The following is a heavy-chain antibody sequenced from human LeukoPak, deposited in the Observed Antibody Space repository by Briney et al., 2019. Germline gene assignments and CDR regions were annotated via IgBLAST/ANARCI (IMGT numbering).Heavy chain of an antibody. D-gene: IGHD2-21*02. CDR1: GFTFSSYG. V-gene: IGHV3-33*01. J-gene: IGHJ4*02. CDR3: ARVKCGGDCPGDY. Sequence: GRSLRLPCAASGFTFSSYGMHWVRQAPGKGLEWVAVIWYDGSNKYYADSVKGRFTISRDNSKNTLYLQMNSLRAEDTAVYYCARVKCGGDCPGDYWGQGTLVTVSS. CDR2: IWYDGSNK.